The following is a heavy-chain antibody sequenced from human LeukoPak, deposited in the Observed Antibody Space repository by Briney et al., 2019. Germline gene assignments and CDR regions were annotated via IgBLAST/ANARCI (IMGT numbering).Heavy chain of an antibody. D-gene: IGHD3-10*01. CDR2: ISSSSSYI. Sequence: GGSLRLSCAASGFTFSSYSMDWVRQAPGKGLEWVSSISSSSSYIYYADSVKGRFTIPRDNAKNSLYLQMNSLRAEDTAVYYCARDPVPGGSGDWGQGTLVTVSS. CDR3: ARDPVPGGSGD. CDR1: GFTFSSYS. J-gene: IGHJ4*02. V-gene: IGHV3-21*01.